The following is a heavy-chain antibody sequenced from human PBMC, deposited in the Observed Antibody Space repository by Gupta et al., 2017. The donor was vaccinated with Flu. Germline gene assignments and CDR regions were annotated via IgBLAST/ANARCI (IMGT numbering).Heavy chain of an antibody. V-gene: IGHV3-7*01. CDR3: RCTTDAFDI. J-gene: IGHJ3*02. D-gene: IGHD2-8*01. CDR1: GFTFSDLW. CDR2: IKQDGREK. Sequence: EAQLVESGGGLVQPGGSLRLSCVASGFTFSDLWMNWVRQAPGKGLEWVANIKQDGREKDYVDSVKGRFTISRDNTKNSLYLKMNSLRAEDTAVYYCRCTTDAFDIWGQGTMVTVSS.